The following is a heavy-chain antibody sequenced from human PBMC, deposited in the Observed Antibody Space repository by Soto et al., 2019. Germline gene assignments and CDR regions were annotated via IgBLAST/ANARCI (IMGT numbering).Heavy chain of an antibody. CDR3: ERDIGGSLAPLLMFDS. Sequence: QVQLVQSAAEVKPPGASVKVSCKASGYNFTRYGFSWVRQAPGQGLEWMGWISAYSGDTNYAQKFQGRVSMTTDTSMSAADMELRRLISDGTAVYYCERDIGGSLAPLLMFDSWGQRSPVTVSS. D-gene: IGHD3-10*01. V-gene: IGHV1-18*01. CDR1: GYNFTRYG. CDR2: ISAYSGDT. J-gene: IGHJ4*02.